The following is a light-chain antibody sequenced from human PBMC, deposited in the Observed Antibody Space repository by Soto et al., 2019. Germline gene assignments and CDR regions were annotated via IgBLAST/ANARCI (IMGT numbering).Light chain of an antibody. CDR3: QQTYSNPRT. Sequence: DIQMTQSPSSLSASVGGRVTITCRTSQSISIYLNWYQQIPGKAPKLLIYASSNLHTGVPSRFSGSASGTDFTLTISSLQPEDSATYYCQQTYSNPRTFGQGTKVDIK. J-gene: IGKJ1*01. V-gene: IGKV1-39*01. CDR1: QSISIY. CDR2: ASS.